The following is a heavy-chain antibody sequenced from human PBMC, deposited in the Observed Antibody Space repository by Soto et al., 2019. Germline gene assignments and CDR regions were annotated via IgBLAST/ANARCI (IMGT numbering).Heavy chain of an antibody. CDR2: NIPIFGTA. Sequence: QVQLVQSGAEVTKPGSSVKVSCTASGDTFINYAISWVRQAPGQGLEWMGGNIPIFGTANYAQKFQGRGTISADESTSTAYMELSSLRSEDTAVYYCARGRGYSYDYGLDVWGQGTTVTVSS. CDR1: GDTFINYA. V-gene: IGHV1-69*12. D-gene: IGHD5-18*01. CDR3: ARGRGYSYDYGLDV. J-gene: IGHJ6*02.